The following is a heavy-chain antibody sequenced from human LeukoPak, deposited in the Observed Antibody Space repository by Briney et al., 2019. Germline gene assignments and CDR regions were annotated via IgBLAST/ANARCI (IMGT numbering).Heavy chain of an antibody. CDR1: GYTFTGYY. CDR3: ARHPGKVTNDWYFDL. Sequence: GASVKVSCKASGYTFTGYYMHWVRQAPGQGLEWMGWINPNSGGTNYAQKFQGRVTMTRDTSITTAYMELSRLSSDDTAVHYCARHPGKVTNDWYFDLWGRGTLVTVSS. J-gene: IGHJ2*01. D-gene: IGHD4-23*01. CDR2: INPNSGGT. V-gene: IGHV1-2*02.